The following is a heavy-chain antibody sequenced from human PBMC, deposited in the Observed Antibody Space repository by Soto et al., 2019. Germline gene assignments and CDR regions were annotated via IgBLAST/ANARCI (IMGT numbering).Heavy chain of an antibody. CDR3: VKGAVTSSLYYFDY. CDR2: ISYDGSEK. V-gene: IGHV3-30*18. Sequence: QVQLVESGGGVVQPGRSLRLSCAASGFTFSSYGMHWVRQAPGKGLEWVAIISYDGSEKYYAGSVKGRFTISRDNSKNTLYLQMNSLRAEDTAVYYFVKGAVTSSLYYFDYWGQGTLVTVSS. D-gene: IGHD4-17*01. J-gene: IGHJ4*02. CDR1: GFTFSSYG.